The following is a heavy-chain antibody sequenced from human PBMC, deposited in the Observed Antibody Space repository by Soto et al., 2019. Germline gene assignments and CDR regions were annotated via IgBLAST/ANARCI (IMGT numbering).Heavy chain of an antibody. V-gene: IGHV3-33*01. CDR1: GFTFSSYG. J-gene: IGHJ5*02. CDR2: IWYDGSNK. Sequence: QVQLVESGGGVVQPGRSLRLSCAASGFTFSSYGMHWVRQAPGKGLEWVAVIWYDGSNKYYADSVKGRFTISRDNSKNTLYLQMNSLRAEVTAVYYSARDMWGPSTWGQGTLFTVSS. CDR3: ARDMWGPST. D-gene: IGHD1-26*01.